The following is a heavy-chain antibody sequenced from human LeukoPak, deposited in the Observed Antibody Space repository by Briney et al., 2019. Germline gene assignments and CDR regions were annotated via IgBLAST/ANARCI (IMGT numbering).Heavy chain of an antibody. J-gene: IGHJ6*03. V-gene: IGHV4-61*02. Sequence: PSQTLSLTCTVSGGSISSGSYYWSWIRQPAGKGLEWIGRIYTSGSTNYNPSLKSRVTISVDTSKNQFSLKLSSVTAADTAVYYCARQGGPAAGYYYMDVWGKGTTVTVSS. CDR1: GGSISSGSYY. CDR3: ARQGGPAAGYYYMDV. CDR2: IYTSGST. D-gene: IGHD2-2*01.